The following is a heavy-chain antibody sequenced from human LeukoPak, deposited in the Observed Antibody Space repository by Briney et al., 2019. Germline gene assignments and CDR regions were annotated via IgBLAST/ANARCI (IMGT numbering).Heavy chain of an antibody. CDR1: GFTFSDYY. CDR3: ARVGYYGSGSYYNTYYYYYGMDV. V-gene: IGHV3-11*01. Sequence: GGSLRLSCAASGFTFSDYYMSWIRQAPGKGLEWVSYISSSGSTIYYADSVKGRFTISRDNAKNSLYLQMNSLRAEDTAVHYCARVGYYGSGSYYNTYYYYYGMDVWGQGTTVTVSS. D-gene: IGHD3-10*01. J-gene: IGHJ6*02. CDR2: ISSSGSTI.